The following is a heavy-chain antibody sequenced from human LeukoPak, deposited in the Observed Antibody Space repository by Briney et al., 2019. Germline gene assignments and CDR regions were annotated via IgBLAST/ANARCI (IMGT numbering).Heavy chain of an antibody. CDR1: GFTFSSYD. J-gene: IGHJ4*02. Sequence: GGSLRLSCAASGFTFSSYDISWVRQAPGKGLEWVSLISWDGGGTYYADTVKGRFTISRDNSKNSLYLQMNSLRAEDTALYYCAKDMAAYYYASGNIDYWGQGTLVTVSS. V-gene: IGHV3-43D*03. CDR3: AKDMAAYYYASGNIDY. D-gene: IGHD3-10*01. CDR2: ISWDGGGT.